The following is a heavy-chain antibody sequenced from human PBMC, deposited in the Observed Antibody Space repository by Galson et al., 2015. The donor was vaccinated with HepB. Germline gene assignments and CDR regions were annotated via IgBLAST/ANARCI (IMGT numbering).Heavy chain of an antibody. D-gene: IGHD2-2*01. CDR3: ASLYCSSTSCYPYYFDY. J-gene: IGHJ4*02. CDR1: GFTFSSYA. Sequence: SLRLSCAASGFTFSSYAMHWVRQAPGKGLEWVAVISYDGSNKYYADSVKGRFTISRDNSKNTLYLQMNSLRAEDTAVYYCASLYCSSTSCYPYYFDYWGQGTLVTVSS. CDR2: ISYDGSNK. V-gene: IGHV3-30-3*01.